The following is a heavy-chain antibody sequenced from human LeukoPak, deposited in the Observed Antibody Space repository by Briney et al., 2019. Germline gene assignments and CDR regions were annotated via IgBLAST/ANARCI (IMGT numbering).Heavy chain of an antibody. CDR2: ISPNSDNI. D-gene: IGHD5-12*01. J-gene: IGHJ4*02. V-gene: IGHV3-11*04. CDR1: GFSFRDRY. Sequence: GGSLRLSCAATGFSFRDRYMSWIRQAPGKGMEWVAYISPNSDNIHYADSVKGRFTISRDDAKNSLFLQVNSLRAEDTAVYYCVRETGWLFDFWGQGTLVIVSS. CDR3: VRETGWLFDF.